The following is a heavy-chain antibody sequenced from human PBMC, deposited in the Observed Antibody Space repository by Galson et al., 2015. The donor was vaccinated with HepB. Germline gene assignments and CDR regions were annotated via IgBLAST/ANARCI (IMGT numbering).Heavy chain of an antibody. D-gene: IGHD7-27*01. J-gene: IGHJ4*02. Sequence: SLRLSCAASGFTFRDYYMAWLRQAPGKGLEWLSYIASGGFNIYYADSVKGRFTISRDNAKNSLFLQMQSLRVDDTAVYYCAKSQTRELGFDYWGQGTLVTVSP. V-gene: IGHV3-11*01. CDR2: IASGGFNI. CDR3: AKSQTRELGFDY. CDR1: GFTFRDYY.